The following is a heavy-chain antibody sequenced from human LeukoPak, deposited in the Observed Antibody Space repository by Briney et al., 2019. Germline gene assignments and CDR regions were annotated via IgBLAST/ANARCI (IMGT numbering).Heavy chain of an antibody. V-gene: IGHV3-73*01. J-gene: IGHJ4*02. Sequence: GGSLRLSCAASGFTLSGSAMHWVRQASGKGLEWVGRIRSKANSYATAYAASVKGRFTISRDDSKNTAYLQMNSLKTEDTAVYYCAMVRGANPDFDYWGQGTLVTVSS. CDR1: GFTLSGSA. CDR2: IRSKANSYAT. D-gene: IGHD3-10*01. CDR3: AMVRGANPDFDY.